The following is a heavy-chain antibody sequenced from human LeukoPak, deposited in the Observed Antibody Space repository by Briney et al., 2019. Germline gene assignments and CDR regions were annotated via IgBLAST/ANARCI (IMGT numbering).Heavy chain of an antibody. CDR1: GFTFSSYS. D-gene: IGHD2-2*01. Sequence: GGSLRLSCAASGFTFSSYSMNWVRQAPGKGLEWVSSISSSSSYIYYADSVKGRFTISRDNAKNSLYLQMNSLRAEDTAVYYCARVVPIIECNDYWGQGTLVTVSS. CDR3: ARVVPIIECNDY. CDR2: ISSSSSYI. V-gene: IGHV3-21*01. J-gene: IGHJ4*02.